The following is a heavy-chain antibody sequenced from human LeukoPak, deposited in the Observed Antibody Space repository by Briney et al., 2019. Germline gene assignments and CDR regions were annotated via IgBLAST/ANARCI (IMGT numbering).Heavy chain of an antibody. CDR2: ISGYNGNT. CDR3: ARAPRHCSSTSCYVDYYYYGMDV. CDR1: GYTFTSYG. J-gene: IGHJ6*02. V-gene: IGHV1-18*01. Sequence: ASVKVSCKASGYTFTSYGISWVRQAPGQGLEWTGWISGYNGNTSYAQELQGRVTMTTDTSTSTAYMNLRSLRSDDTAVYYCARAPRHCSSTSCYVDYYYYGMDVWGQGTSVTVSS. D-gene: IGHD2-2*01.